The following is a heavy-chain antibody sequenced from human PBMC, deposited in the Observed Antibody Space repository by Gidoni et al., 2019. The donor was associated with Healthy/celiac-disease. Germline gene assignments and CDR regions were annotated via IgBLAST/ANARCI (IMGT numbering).Heavy chain of an antibody. V-gene: IGHV4-38-2*02. CDR3: ARDWDIVATIRALRPWFDP. CDR1: GYSISSGYY. J-gene: IGHJ5*02. D-gene: IGHD5-12*01. CDR2: IYHSGST. Sequence: QVQLQESGPGLVKPSETLSLTCTVSGYSISSGYYWGWIRQPPGKGLEWIGSIYHSGSTYYNPSLKSRVTISVDTSKNQFSLKLSSVTAADTAVYYCARDWDIVATIRALRPWFDPWGQGTLVTVSS.